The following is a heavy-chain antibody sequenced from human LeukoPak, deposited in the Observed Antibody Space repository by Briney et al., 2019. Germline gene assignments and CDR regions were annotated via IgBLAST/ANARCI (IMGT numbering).Heavy chain of an antibody. V-gene: IGHV4-34*01. Sequence: SETLSLTCAVYGGSFSGYYWSWIRQPPGKGLEWIGRMYYSGGTYYNPSLKSRVTISVDTSKNQFSLKLSSATAADTAVYYCARGTVDYYDILSHFDYWGQGTLVTVSS. CDR3: ARGTVDYYDILSHFDY. D-gene: IGHD3-9*01. CDR1: GGSFSGYY. J-gene: IGHJ4*02. CDR2: MYYSGGT.